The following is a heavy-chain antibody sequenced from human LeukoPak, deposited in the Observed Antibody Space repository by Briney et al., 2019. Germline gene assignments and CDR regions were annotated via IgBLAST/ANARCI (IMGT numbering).Heavy chain of an antibody. J-gene: IGHJ1*01. CDR2: IWSAGTNE. V-gene: IGHV3-33*01. Sequence: GGSLRLSCEASGFSLSGYGMHWVRQAPGKGLEWVALIWSAGTNEYYADSVKGRFTISRDNSKNTLYLQMNSLRAEDTAVYYCARDHPAVGGSTGYFQHWGQGTLVTVSS. CDR1: GFSLSGYG. D-gene: IGHD6-19*01. CDR3: ARDHPAVGGSTGYFQH.